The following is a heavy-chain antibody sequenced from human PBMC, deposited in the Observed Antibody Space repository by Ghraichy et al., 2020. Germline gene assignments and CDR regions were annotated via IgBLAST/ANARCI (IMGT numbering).Heavy chain of an antibody. CDR3: ASGAGGNFI. D-gene: IGHD4-23*01. Sequence: GGSLRLSCAGSGFSFSSYSMNWVRQAPGKGLEWVSSITSGSSYTYHADSVKGRFTISRDNAKNSLYLQMNSLRAEDTAVYYCASGAGGNFIWGQGTLVTVSS. CDR1: GFSFSSYS. CDR2: ITSGSSYT. J-gene: IGHJ4*02. V-gene: IGHV3-21*01.